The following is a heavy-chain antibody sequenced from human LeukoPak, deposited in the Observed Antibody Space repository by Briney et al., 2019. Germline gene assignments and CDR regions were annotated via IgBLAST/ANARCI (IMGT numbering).Heavy chain of an antibody. CDR3: ARGALDY. CDR1: GYRFTGYY. Sequence: ASVKVSCKTSGYRFTGYYLHWVRQAPGQGLEWMGWMNPKSGATDYARKFQGRVTMTRDTSISTAYMELSRLRSDDTAVYYCARGALDYWGQGTLVTVSS. J-gene: IGHJ4*02. CDR2: MNPKSGAT. D-gene: IGHD3-16*01. V-gene: IGHV1-2*02.